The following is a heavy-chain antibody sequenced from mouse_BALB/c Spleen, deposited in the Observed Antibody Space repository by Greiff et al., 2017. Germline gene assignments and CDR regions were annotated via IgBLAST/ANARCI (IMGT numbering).Heavy chain of an antibody. CDR3: TRGGGYDFDY. J-gene: IGHJ2*01. CDR2: INPSNGGT. CDR1: GYTFTSYY. D-gene: IGHD2-2*01. V-gene: IGHV1S81*02. Sequence: VQLQQSGAELVKPGASVKLSCKASGYTFTSYYMYWVKQRPGQGLEWIGGINPSNGGTNFNEKFKSKATLTVDKSSSTAYMQLSSLTSEDSAVYYCTRGGGYDFDYWGQGTTLTVSS.